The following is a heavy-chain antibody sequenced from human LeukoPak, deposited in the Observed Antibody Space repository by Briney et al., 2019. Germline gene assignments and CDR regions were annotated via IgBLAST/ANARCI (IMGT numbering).Heavy chain of an antibody. D-gene: IGHD3-3*01. J-gene: IGHJ3*02. Sequence: ASVKVSCKASGYIFTSYGISWVRQAPGQGLEWMGWISAYNGNTNYAQKLQGRVTMTTDTSTSTAYMELRSLRSDDTAVYYCARVYYDFWSGYEYDAFDIWGQGTMVTVSS. V-gene: IGHV1-18*01. CDR3: ARVYYDFWSGYEYDAFDI. CDR1: GYIFTSYG. CDR2: ISAYNGNT.